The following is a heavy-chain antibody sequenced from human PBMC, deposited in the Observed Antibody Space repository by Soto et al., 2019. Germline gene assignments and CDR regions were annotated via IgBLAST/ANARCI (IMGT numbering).Heavy chain of an antibody. CDR1: GYTLNTYY. V-gene: IGHV1-46*02. CDR2: IHPSGGGS. Sequence: ASVKVSCKPSGYTLNTYYLHWVRQAPGQGLEWMGIIHPSGGGSTYAQKFLGRVTLTSDTSTSTVYMELRSLTLDDTAVYYCARKVFSPSWIDPWGEGTLVTVSS. J-gene: IGHJ5*02. CDR3: ARKVFSPSWIDP.